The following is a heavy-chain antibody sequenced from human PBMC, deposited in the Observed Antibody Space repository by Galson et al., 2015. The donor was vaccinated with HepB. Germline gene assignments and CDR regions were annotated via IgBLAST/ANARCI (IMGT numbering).Heavy chain of an antibody. D-gene: IGHD6-19*01. V-gene: IGHV3-13*01. CDR1: GFTFSSYD. J-gene: IGHJ5*02. CDR2: IGTAGDT. Sequence: SLRLSCAASGFTFSSYDMHWVRQATGKGLEWVSAIGTAGDTYYPGSVKGRFTISRENAKNSLYLQMNSLRAGDTAVYYCARSPRRGSGWINWFDPWGQGTLVTVSS. CDR3: ARSPRRGSGWINWFDP.